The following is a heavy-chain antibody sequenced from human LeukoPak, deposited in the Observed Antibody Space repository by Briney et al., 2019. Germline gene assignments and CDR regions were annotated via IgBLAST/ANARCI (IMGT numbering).Heavy chain of an antibody. CDR3: TTLLELTQYPEVPRTVT. Sequence: GGSLRLSCAASGFTFSSYAMSWVRQAPGKGLEWVSSISGSGNRTYYADSVKGRFTISRDNSKNTLFLQMNSLRAEDTAVYYCTTLLELTQYPEVPRTVTWGQGTLVTVSS. V-gene: IGHV3-23*01. CDR2: ISGSGNRT. J-gene: IGHJ5*02. D-gene: IGHD1-26*01. CDR1: GFTFSSYA.